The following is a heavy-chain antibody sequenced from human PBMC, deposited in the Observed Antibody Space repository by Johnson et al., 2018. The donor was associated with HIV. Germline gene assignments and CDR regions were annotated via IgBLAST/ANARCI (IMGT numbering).Heavy chain of an antibody. CDR1: GFTFDNYG. CDR3: VRRGRYCSNGVCFDAFDI. V-gene: IGHV3-20*04. CDR2: INWNGGTT. Sequence: VQVVESGGGLVQPGGSLRLSCAASGFTFDNYGMSWVRQAPGKGLEWVSGINWNGGTTGYADSVKGRFPISRDNAKKSLYLQMNSLRAEDTALDYCVRRGRYCSNGVCFDAFDIWGQGTMVTVSS. D-gene: IGHD2-8*01. J-gene: IGHJ3*02.